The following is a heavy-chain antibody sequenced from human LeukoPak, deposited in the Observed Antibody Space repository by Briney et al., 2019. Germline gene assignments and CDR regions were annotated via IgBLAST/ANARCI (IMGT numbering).Heavy chain of an antibody. J-gene: IGHJ4*02. CDR1: GYTFTGYY. Sequence: ASVKVSCKASGYTFTGYYMHWVRQAPGQGLEWMGWINPNSGGTNYAQKFQGRVTMTTDTSTSTAYMELRSLRSDDTAVYNCAREYCTSTSCYGVDYWGQGTLVTVSS. D-gene: IGHD2-2*01. V-gene: IGHV1-2*02. CDR3: AREYCTSTSCYGVDY. CDR2: INPNSGGT.